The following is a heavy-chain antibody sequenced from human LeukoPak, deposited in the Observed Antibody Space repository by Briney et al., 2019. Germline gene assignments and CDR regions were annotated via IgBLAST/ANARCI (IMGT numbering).Heavy chain of an antibody. J-gene: IGHJ4*02. Sequence: GGSPRLSCSASGFTFSSYAMHWVRQAPGKGLEYVSAISSNGGSTYYADSVKGRFTISRDNSKNTLYLQMSSLRAEDTAVYYCVKDLGGYTFDYWGQGTLVTVSS. CDR1: GFTFSSYA. D-gene: IGHD3-22*01. V-gene: IGHV3-64D*06. CDR3: VKDLGGYTFDY. CDR2: ISSNGGST.